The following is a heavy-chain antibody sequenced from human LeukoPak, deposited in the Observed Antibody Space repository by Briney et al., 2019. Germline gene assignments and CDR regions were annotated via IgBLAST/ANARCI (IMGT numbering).Heavy chain of an antibody. CDR2: ISGNGGNT. J-gene: IGHJ4*02. CDR1: GFTFSNFP. CDR3: AKDRGY. V-gene: IGHV3-23*01. Sequence: GGSLRLSCATSGFTFSNFPMSWIRQAPGKGLEWVSAISGNGGNTYYADSVKGRFTISRDNSKNTLYLQMNSLRAEDTAVYYCAKDRGYWGQGTLVTVS.